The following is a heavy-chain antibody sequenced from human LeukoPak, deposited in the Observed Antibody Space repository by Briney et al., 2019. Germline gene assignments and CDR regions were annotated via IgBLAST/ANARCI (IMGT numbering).Heavy chain of an antibody. V-gene: IGHV3-30*02. CDR1: GFTLRNYG. CDR2: IRHDGSNK. CDR3: AKDQRNYDILTGYEVSWFDP. Sequence: PGGSLRLSCAASGFTLRNYGMHWGHQAPGKGLEWVAFIRHDGSNKYYADSVKGRFPISRDNSKNTLYLQMNSLRAEVTAAYDCAKDQRNYDILTGYEVSWFDPWGQGTLVTVSS. J-gene: IGHJ5*02. D-gene: IGHD3-9*01.